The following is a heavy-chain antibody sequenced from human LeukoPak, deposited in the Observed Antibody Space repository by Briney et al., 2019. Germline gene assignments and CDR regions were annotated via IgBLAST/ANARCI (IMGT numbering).Heavy chain of an antibody. J-gene: IGHJ4*02. D-gene: IGHD4-17*01. V-gene: IGHV1-2*02. CDR3: ARLGLTVTSDIDW. Sequence: VASVKVSCKASGYTFTGYYMHWVRQAPGQGLEWMGWINPNSGGTNYAQKFQGRVTMTRDTSISTAYMELNSLRSDDTAVYYCARLGLTVTSDIDWWGQGTLVTVSS. CDR2: INPNSGGT. CDR1: GYTFTGYY.